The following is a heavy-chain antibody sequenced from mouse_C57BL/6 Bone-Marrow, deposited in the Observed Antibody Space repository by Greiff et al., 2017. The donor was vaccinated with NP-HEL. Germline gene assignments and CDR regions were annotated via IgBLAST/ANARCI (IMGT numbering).Heavy chain of an antibody. CDR1: GYTFTDYY. V-gene: IGHV1-76*01. CDR3: AGMTTVAMDY. Sequence: VQLQQSGAELVRPGASVKLSCKASGYTFTDYYINWVKQRPGQGLEWIARIYPGSGNTYYNEKFKGKATLTAEKSSSTAYMQLSSLTSEDSAVYFCAGMTTVAMDYWGQGTSVTVSS. CDR2: IYPGSGNT. D-gene: IGHD1-1*01. J-gene: IGHJ4*01.